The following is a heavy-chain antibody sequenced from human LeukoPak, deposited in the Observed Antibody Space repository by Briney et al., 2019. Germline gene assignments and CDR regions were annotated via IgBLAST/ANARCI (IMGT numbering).Heavy chain of an antibody. CDR1: GFTFSSNA. J-gene: IGHJ4*02. CDR2: ISGSGGST. CDR3: AKGVMFSTSATPDY. V-gene: IGHV3-23*01. Sequence: GGSLRLSCAASGFTFSSNAMSWVRQAPGKGLEWVSAISGSGGSTYYADSVKGRFTISRDNSKNTLYLQMNSLRAEDTAVYYCAKGVMFSTSATPDYWGQGTLVTVSS. D-gene: IGHD2-2*01.